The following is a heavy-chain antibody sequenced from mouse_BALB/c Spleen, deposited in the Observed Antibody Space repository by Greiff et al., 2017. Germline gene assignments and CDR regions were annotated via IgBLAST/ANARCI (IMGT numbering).Heavy chain of an antibody. J-gene: IGHJ1*01. V-gene: IGHV2-2*02. CDR2: IWSGGST. CDR3: ARGSTYWYLDV. CDR1: GFSLTSYG. Sequence: QVQLQQSGPGLVQPSQSLSITCTVSGFSLTSYGVHWVRQSPGKGLEWLGVIWSGGSTDYNAAFISRLSISKDNSKSHVCFKMNSLQANDTAIYYCARGSTYWYLDVWGAGTTVTVSS. D-gene: IGHD1-1*01.